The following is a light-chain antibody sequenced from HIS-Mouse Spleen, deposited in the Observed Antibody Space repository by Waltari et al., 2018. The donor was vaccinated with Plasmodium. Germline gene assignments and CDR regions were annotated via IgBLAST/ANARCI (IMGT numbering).Light chain of an antibody. CDR1: SSDVGGYNY. J-gene: IGLJ2*01. CDR3: SSYAGSNNLV. Sequence: QSALTQPPSASGSPGQSVTISCTGTSSDVGGYNYVSWYQQHPGKAPNLMIYEVSNRPSGVLDRFSGSKSGNTASLTVSGLQAEDEADYYCSSYAGSNNLVFGGGTKLTVL. V-gene: IGLV2-8*01. CDR2: EVS.